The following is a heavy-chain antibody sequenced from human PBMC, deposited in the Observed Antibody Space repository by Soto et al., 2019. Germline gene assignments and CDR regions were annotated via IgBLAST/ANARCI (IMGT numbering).Heavy chain of an antibody. Sequence: ASVKVSCKASGYTFTSYVISWVRQAPGQGLEWMGWINTYNGNTNYAEKLQGRVTVTTDTSTNTAYMELRSLRSDDTAVYYCARSGWADVFDPWGQGTQVTVSS. CDR1: GYTFTSYV. J-gene: IGHJ5*02. CDR2: INTYNGNT. CDR3: ARSGWADVFDP. D-gene: IGHD2-15*01. V-gene: IGHV1-18*01.